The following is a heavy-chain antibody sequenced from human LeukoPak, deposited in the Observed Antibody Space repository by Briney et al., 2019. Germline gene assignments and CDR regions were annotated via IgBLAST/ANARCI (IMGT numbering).Heavy chain of an antibody. CDR2: IYYSGST. CDR1: GGSISSGGYY. J-gene: IGHJ4*02. D-gene: IGHD2-2*01. Sequence: SQTLSHTCTVSGGSISSGGYYWSWIRQHPGKGLEWIGYIYYSGSTYYNPSLKSRVTISVDTSKNQFSLKLSSVTAADTAVYYCAREGYCSSTSCGLDYWGQGTLVTVSS. CDR3: AREGYCSSTSCGLDY. V-gene: IGHV4-31*03.